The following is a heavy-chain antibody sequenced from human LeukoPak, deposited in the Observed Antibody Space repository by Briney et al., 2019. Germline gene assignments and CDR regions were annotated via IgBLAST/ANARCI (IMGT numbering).Heavy chain of an antibody. D-gene: IGHD6-13*01. Sequence: PGGSVRLSCEASGFTFSNYAMSWVRQAPGKGLESVSDIRSTGGTTAYADSVKGRFTISRDNSGNTLYLQMNSLRAEDTAVYYCARADRYGTTWYGRVDYWGQGTLVTVSS. V-gene: IGHV3-23*01. CDR2: IRSTGGTT. CDR3: ARADRYGTTWYGRVDY. J-gene: IGHJ4*02. CDR1: GFTFSNYA.